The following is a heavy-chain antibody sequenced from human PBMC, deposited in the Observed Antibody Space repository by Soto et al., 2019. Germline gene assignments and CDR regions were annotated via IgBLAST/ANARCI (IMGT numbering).Heavy chain of an antibody. J-gene: IGHJ5*02. CDR1: GGSFSGYY. Sequence: SETLSLTCAVCGGSFSGYYWSWIRQPPGKGLEWIGEINHSGSTNYNPSLKSRVTISVDTSKNQFFLKLSSVTAADTAVYYCARGRKWFDPWGQGTLVTVSS. CDR2: INHSGST. CDR3: ARGRKWFDP. V-gene: IGHV4-34*01.